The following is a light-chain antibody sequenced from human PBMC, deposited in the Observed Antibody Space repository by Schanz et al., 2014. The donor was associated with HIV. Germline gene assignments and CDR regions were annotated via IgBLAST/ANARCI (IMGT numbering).Light chain of an antibody. CDR3: QHYDDLPYA. V-gene: IGKV1-17*03. CDR2: TAS. J-gene: IGKJ5*01. Sequence: DIQMTQSPSAMSASVGDRVTITCRANQGIANSLAWFQQIPGKVPKRLIYTASSLQSGVPSRFSGSGYGTEFTLAISSLQPEDFATYYCQHYDDLPYAFGQGTRVEIK. CDR1: QGIANS.